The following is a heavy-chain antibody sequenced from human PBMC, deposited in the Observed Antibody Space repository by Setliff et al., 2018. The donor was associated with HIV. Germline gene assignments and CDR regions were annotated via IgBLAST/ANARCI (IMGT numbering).Heavy chain of an antibody. CDR3: ARSSRSSPFWFDY. V-gene: IGHV4-59*08. CDR2: VFYTGFA. CDR1: GDSIRGYY. D-gene: IGHD6-6*01. J-gene: IGHJ4*01. Sequence: SETLSLTCTVSGDSIRGYYWSWIRQPPGKGLEWMGYVFYTGFAAYNPSLKSRLTISVDTSKSQFSLRLTSVTAADTAIYYCARSSRSSPFWFDYWGLGTLVTVSS.